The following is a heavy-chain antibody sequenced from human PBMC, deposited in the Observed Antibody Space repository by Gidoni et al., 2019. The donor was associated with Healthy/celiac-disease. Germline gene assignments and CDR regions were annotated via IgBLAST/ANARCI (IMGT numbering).Heavy chain of an antibody. V-gene: IGHV4-39*01. Sequence: QLQLQESGPGLVKPSETLSLTCTVSGGSISSSSYYWGWIRQPPGKGLEWIGSVYYSGSTYYNPSLKSRVTISVDTSKNQFSLKLSSVTAADTAVYYCARHGRVYGSGSYYGGLFDYWGQGTLVTVSS. CDR1: GGSISSSSYY. CDR3: ARHGRVYGSGSYYGGLFDY. D-gene: IGHD3-10*01. J-gene: IGHJ4*02. CDR2: VYYSGST.